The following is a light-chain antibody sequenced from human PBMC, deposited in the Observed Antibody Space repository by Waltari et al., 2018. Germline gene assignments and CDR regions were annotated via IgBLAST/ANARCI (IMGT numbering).Light chain of an antibody. V-gene: IGKV3-20*01. CDR1: ESVSRA. CDR2: GAS. J-gene: IGKJ1*01. Sequence: EIALTQSPGTLYLSVGERATVSCRASESVSRALAWYQQIPGQAPRLLIYGASTRATGIPDRFSGCGSGTDFSLTICILGPDDFAVYYCQHYLRLPVTFGQWTTVEI. CDR3: QHYLRLPVT.